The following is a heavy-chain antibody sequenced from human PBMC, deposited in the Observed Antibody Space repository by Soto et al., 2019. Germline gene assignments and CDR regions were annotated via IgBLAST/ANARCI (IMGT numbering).Heavy chain of an antibody. Sequence: PSETLSLTCAVYGGSFSGYYWSWIRQPPGKELERIGEINHSGSTIYNPSLKSRVTISVDTSKIQFSLKLSSVTAADTAVYYCAGRYCSTTNCPRAFDIWGQGTMVTVSS. CDR3: AGRYCSTTNCPRAFDI. CDR1: GGSFSGYY. V-gene: IGHV4-34*01. D-gene: IGHD2-2*01. CDR2: INHSGST. J-gene: IGHJ3*02.